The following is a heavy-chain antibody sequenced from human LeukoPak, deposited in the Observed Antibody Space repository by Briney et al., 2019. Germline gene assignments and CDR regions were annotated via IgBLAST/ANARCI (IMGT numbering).Heavy chain of an antibody. CDR3: ARLGPFYDSSSYGDYNWFDP. CDR1: GGTFSSYA. CDR2: IIPIFGTA. J-gene: IGHJ5*02. V-gene: IGHV1-69*13. D-gene: IGHD3-22*01. Sequence: ASVRVSCKASGGTFSSYAISWVRQAPGQGLEWMGGIIPIFGTANYAQKFQGRVTITADESTSTAYMELSSLRSGDTAVYYCARLGPFYDSSSYGDYNWFDPWGQGTLVTVSS.